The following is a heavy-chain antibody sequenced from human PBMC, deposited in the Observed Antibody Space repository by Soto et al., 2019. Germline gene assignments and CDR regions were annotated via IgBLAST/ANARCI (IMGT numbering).Heavy chain of an antibody. Sequence: EVQLVESGGGLVKPGGSLRLSCAASGVTFSSYSMNWVRQAPGKGLEWGSSISSSSSYIYYADSVKGRFTISRDNAKNSLYLQMNSLRAEDTAVYSCATPATRSTGIETFDSWGQGTLGTVSS. CDR1: GVTFSSYS. V-gene: IGHV3-21*01. CDR3: ATPATRSTGIETFDS. J-gene: IGHJ4*02. D-gene: IGHD4-4*01. CDR2: ISSSSSYI.